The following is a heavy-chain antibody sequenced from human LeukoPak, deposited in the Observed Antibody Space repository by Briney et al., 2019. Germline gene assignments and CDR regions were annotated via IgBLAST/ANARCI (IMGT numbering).Heavy chain of an antibody. D-gene: IGHD2-2*01. CDR3: ARQYCSSTSCLDDFDY. V-gene: IGHV4-38-2*01. CDR1: GYSISSGYY. Sequence: SETLSLXCAVSGYSISSGYYWGWIRQPPGKGLDWIGSIYHSESTYYNPSLKSRVTISVDTSKNQFSLKLSSVTAADTAVYYCARQYCSSTSCLDDFDYWGQGTLVTVSS. J-gene: IGHJ4*02. CDR2: IYHSEST.